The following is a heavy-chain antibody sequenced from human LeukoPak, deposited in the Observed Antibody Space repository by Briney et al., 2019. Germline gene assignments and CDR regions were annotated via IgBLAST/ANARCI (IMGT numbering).Heavy chain of an antibody. Sequence: PSETLSLTCTVWGGSITSYYWNWIPQSPERGLEWIGYIYDDGSTSYNPSLKSRVSISLDTPNNQFSLRLTPGTLAATGMSDYARDNWGMIFLCDPWGQGALVTVSS. D-gene: IGHD2-21*01. CDR3: ARDNWGMIFLCDP. CDR1: GGSITSYY. V-gene: IGHV4-4*08. J-gene: IGHJ5*02. CDR2: IYDDGST.